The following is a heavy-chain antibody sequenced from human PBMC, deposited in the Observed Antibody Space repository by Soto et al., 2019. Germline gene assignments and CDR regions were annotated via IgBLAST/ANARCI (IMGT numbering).Heavy chain of an antibody. CDR3: AKDGVTTGTTYYYYGMDV. CDR1: GFTFSNYG. Sequence: GGSLRLSCAASGFTFSNYGMHWVRQAPGKGLEWVAVISYDGSNKNYADSVKGRVTISRDNSKNTLYLQMNSLRAEDTAVYYCAKDGVTTGTTYYYYGMDVWGQGTTVTVSS. V-gene: IGHV3-30*18. D-gene: IGHD1-1*01. J-gene: IGHJ6*02. CDR2: ISYDGSNK.